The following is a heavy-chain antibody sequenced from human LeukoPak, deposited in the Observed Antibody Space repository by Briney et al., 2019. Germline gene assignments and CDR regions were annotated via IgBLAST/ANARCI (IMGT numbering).Heavy chain of an antibody. J-gene: IGHJ4*02. CDR2: IKSETDGGTT. V-gene: IGHV3-15*01. Sequence: GGSLRLSCAASGFTFSKAWMTWVRQAPGKGLEWVGRIKSETDGGTTDYPAPAKGRFTISRDDSKNTLFLQMNSLITEDTAVYYCTTVGSSWGFDYWGQGTLVTVSS. CDR1: GFTFSKAW. CDR3: TTVGSSWGFDY. D-gene: IGHD6-13*01.